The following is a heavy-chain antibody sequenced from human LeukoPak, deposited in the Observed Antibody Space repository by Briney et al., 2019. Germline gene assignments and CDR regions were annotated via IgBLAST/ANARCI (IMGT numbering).Heavy chain of an antibody. D-gene: IGHD3-9*01. Sequence: ASVKVSCKASGGTFSSYAISWVRQAPGQGLEWMGGIIPIFGTANYAQKFQGRVTITTDESTSTAYMGLSSLRSEDTAVYYCANVNSSYDILTGYYNYYYYYMDVWGKGTTVTVSS. CDR3: ANVNSSYDILTGYYNYYYYYMDV. V-gene: IGHV1-69*05. CDR1: GGTFSSYA. J-gene: IGHJ6*03. CDR2: IIPIFGTA.